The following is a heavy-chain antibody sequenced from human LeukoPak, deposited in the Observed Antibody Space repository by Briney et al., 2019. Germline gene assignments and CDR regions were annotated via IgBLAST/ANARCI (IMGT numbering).Heavy chain of an antibody. D-gene: IGHD1-26*01. J-gene: IGHJ4*02. CDR1: VDSFTLNC. CDR2: ILYDGSNK. CDR3: SKKGFRYSGSCYGGFDY. V-gene: IGHV3-30*02. Sequence: GGSLRLSCAACVDSFTLNCMQAGRQAPGKGLEWVAFILYDGSNKYYADSVKGRFTISRDNSKNTLDLQMNSQRAEDTAVYYYSKKGFRYSGSCYGGFDYWGQGTLVTVSS.